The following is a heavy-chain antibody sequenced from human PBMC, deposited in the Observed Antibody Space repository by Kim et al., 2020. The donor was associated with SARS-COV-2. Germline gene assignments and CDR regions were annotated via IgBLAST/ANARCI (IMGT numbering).Heavy chain of an antibody. D-gene: IGHD3-16*02. Sequence: SETLSLTCAVYGGSFSGYYWSWIRQPPGKGLEWIGEINHSGSTNYNPSLKSRVTISVDTSKNQFSLKLSSVTAADTAVYYCAAHSRKYDYVWGSYRTRVIDYWGQGTLVTVSS. V-gene: IGHV4-34*01. J-gene: IGHJ4*02. CDR1: GGSFSGYY. CDR3: AAHSRKYDYVWGSYRTRVIDY. CDR2: INHSGST.